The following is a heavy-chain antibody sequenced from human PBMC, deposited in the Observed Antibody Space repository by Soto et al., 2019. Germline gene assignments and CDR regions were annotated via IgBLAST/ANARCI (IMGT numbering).Heavy chain of an antibody. Sequence: SVKVCCKASGVTFSCYSICRLRQSPGQGLEWMGGIIPIFGTANYAQKFQGRVTITADESTSTAYMELSSLRSEDTAVYYCARIAERYCGGDCYPAGWGQGTLVTVSS. V-gene: IGHV1-69*13. CDR3: ARIAERYCGGDCYPAG. CDR1: GVTFSCYS. J-gene: IGHJ4*02. CDR2: IIPIFGTA. D-gene: IGHD2-21*02.